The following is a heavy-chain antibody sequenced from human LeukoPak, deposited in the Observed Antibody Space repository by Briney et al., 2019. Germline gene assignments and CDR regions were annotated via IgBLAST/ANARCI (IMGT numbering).Heavy chain of an antibody. V-gene: IGHV4-59*08. CDR3: ARHQWVAAFDI. CDR2: MHYSGST. J-gene: IGHJ3*02. Sequence: SETLSLTCTVSGDSISGFYWNWIRQPPGKGLEWIGYMHYSGSTSHNPSLKSRVTISVDTSKNQFSLKLSSVTAADTAVYYCARHQWVAAFDIWGQGTMVTVSS. CDR1: GDSISGFY. D-gene: IGHD1-26*01.